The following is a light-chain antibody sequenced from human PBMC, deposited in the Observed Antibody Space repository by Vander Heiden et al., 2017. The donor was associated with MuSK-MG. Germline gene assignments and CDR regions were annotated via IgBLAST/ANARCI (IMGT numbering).Light chain of an antibody. J-gene: IGLJ2*01. Sequence: QSALTQPASVSGSPGQSLTISCIGTSSDVGGYNYVSWYQQHPGKAPKLIIYDVSDRPSGVSSRFTAFKSGNTASLTISGLQAEDEADYFCSSLSGGSTPVIFGGGTKLTVL. CDR1: SSDVGGYNY. CDR2: DVS. V-gene: IGLV2-14*03. CDR3: SSLSGGSTPVI.